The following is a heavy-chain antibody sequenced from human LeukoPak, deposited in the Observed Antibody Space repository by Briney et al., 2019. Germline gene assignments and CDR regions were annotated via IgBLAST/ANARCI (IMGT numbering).Heavy chain of an antibody. J-gene: IGHJ4*02. D-gene: IGHD2-2*01. V-gene: IGHV3-11*06. CDR3: ARAVPAAMFSYYFDY. CDR2: ISSSSSYT. CDR1: GFTFSDYY. Sequence: GGSLRLSCAASGFTFSDYYMSWIRQAPGKGLEWVSYISSSSSYTNCADSVKGRFTISRDNAKNSLYLQMNSLRAGDTAVYYCARAVPAAMFSYYFDYWGQGTLVTVSS.